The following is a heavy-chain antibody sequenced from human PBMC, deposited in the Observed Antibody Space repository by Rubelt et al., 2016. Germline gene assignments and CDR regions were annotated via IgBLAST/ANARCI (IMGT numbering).Heavy chain of an antibody. CDR3: ARGGIYSPDY. J-gene: IGHJ4*02. CDR2: INPSGGST. CDR1: GYTFTSYY. D-gene: IGHD3-16*01. V-gene: IGHV1-46*01. Sequence: QVQLVQSGAEVKKPGASVKVSCKASGYTFTSYYMHWVRQAPGQGLEWMGIINPSGGSTSYAQKFQGRVTMTTDTATSTAYVELMGLRSDDTAVYYCARGGIYSPDYWGQGTLVTVSS.